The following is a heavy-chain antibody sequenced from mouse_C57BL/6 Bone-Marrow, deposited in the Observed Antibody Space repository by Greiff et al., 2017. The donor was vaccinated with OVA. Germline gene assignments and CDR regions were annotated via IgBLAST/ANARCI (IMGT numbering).Heavy chain of an antibody. CDR1: GYTFTNYW. CDR3: ARSIYYGNYPFDY. V-gene: IGHV1-63*01. Sequence: QVQLQQSGAELVRPGTSVKMSCKASGYTFTNYWIGWAKQRPGHGLEWIGDIYPGGGYTNYNEKFKGKATLTADKSSSTAYMQFSSLTSEDSAIYYCARSIYYGNYPFDYWGQGTTLTVSS. J-gene: IGHJ2*01. D-gene: IGHD2-1*01. CDR2: IYPGGGYT.